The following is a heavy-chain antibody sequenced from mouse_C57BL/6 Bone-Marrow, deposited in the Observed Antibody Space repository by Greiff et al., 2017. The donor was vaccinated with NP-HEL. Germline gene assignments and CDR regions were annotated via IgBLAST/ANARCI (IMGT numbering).Heavy chain of an antibody. D-gene: IGHD1-1*01. CDR3: TTFTTGAY. Sequence: EVKLMESGAELVRPGASVKLSCTASGFNIKDDYMHWVKQRPEQGLEWIGWIDPENGDTEYASKFQGKATITADTSSNTAYLQLSSLTSEDTAVYYCTTFTTGAYWGQGTLVTVSA. V-gene: IGHV14-4*01. CDR1: GFNIKDDY. J-gene: IGHJ3*01. CDR2: IDPENGDT.